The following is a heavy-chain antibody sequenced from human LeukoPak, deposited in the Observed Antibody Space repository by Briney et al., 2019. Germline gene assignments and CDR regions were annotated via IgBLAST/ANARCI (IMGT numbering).Heavy chain of an antibody. D-gene: IGHD3-10*01. CDR3: AKDLSLLDWFGEPDAFDF. Sequence: GGSLRLSCAASGFTFSSYGMSWVRQAPGKGLEWVSAISGSGGSTYYADSVKGRFTISRDNSRNTLYLQMNSLRAGDTAVYYCAKDLSLLDWFGEPDAFDFWGQGTMVTVSS. CDR2: ISGSGGST. V-gene: IGHV3-23*01. CDR1: GFTFSSYG. J-gene: IGHJ3*01.